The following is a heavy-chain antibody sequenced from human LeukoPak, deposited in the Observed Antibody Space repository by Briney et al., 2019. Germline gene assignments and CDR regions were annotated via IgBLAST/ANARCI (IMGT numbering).Heavy chain of an antibody. D-gene: IGHD4-17*01. CDR2: ISYDGSNK. CDR3: AREHAPDYGDYYFDY. Sequence: GRSLRLSCAASGFTFSSYAMHWVRQAPGKGLEWVAVISYDGSNKYYADSVKGRFTISRDNSKNTLYLQMNSLRAEDTAVYYCAREHAPDYGDYYFDYWGQGTLVTVYS. V-gene: IGHV3-30-3*01. CDR1: GFTFSSYA. J-gene: IGHJ4*02.